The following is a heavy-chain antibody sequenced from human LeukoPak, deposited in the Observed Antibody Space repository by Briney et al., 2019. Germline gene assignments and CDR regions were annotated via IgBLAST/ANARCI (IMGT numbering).Heavy chain of an antibody. CDR2: MNPNSGNT. D-gene: IGHD3-16*02. J-gene: IGHJ4*02. CDR3: ARGLREDYVWGSYRPPFDY. CDR1: GYTFTSYD. Sequence: ASVKVSCKASGYTFTSYDINWVRQATGQGLEWMGWMNPNSGNTGYAQKFQGRVTMTRNTSISTAYMELSSLRSEDTAVYYCARGLREDYVWGSYRPPFDYWGQGTLVTVSS. V-gene: IGHV1-8*01.